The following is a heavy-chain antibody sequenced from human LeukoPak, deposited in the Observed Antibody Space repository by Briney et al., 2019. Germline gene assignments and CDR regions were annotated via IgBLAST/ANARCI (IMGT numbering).Heavy chain of an antibody. Sequence: SETLSLTCAVYVGSFSAYHWSWIRQPPGQGLEWIGEINHSGNTNSNPSLKSRVTISVDTSKNQFSLKVTSVTAADTAVYYCARGQGSYRFFDYWGQGTLVAVSS. V-gene: IGHV4-34*01. D-gene: IGHD1-26*01. CDR1: VGSFSAYH. CDR2: INHSGNT. J-gene: IGHJ4*02. CDR3: ARGQGSYRFFDY.